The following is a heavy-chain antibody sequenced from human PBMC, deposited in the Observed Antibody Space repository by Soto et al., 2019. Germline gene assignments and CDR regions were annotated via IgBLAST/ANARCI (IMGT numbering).Heavy chain of an antibody. J-gene: IGHJ5*02. Sequence: QVQLQQWGAGLLKPSETLSLTCAVYGGSFSGYYWSWIRQPPGKGLEWIGEINHSGSTNYNPSLKSRVTISVDTSKNQFSRKLSSVTAADTAVYYCARKRWSPRTLWFDPWGQGTLVTVSS. CDR3: ARKRWSPRTLWFDP. CDR1: GGSFSGYY. D-gene: IGHD2-15*01. CDR2: INHSGST. V-gene: IGHV4-34*01.